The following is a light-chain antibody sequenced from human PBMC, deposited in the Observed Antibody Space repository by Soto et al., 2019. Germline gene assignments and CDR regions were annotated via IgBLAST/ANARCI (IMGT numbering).Light chain of an antibody. CDR1: QSVSTY. V-gene: IGKV3-11*01. Sequence: LVLTQSPVTLSLSPGDRATLSCRASQSVSTYLAWYRQVPGQPPSLLIYDTSNRAAGIPPRFSGSRSGTDFTLTNSSVEPQDFALYHCHQRNTFGQGTRLEIK. CDR2: DTS. CDR3: HQRNT. J-gene: IGKJ5*01.